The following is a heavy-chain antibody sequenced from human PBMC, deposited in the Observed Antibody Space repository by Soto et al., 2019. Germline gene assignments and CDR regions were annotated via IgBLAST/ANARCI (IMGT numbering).Heavy chain of an antibody. CDR1: GFTFSNFA. Sequence: EVPLLESGGGLVQPGGSLRLSCVASGFTFSNFAMSWARQAPGKGLEWVSGISGSNTYYADSVKGRFTISRDNSKTALFLQMNSLRAGDTAIYCCAKGSGDYWGQGTLVTVSS. CDR3: AKGSGDY. D-gene: IGHD3-10*01. J-gene: IGHJ4*02. V-gene: IGHV3-23*01. CDR2: ISGSNT.